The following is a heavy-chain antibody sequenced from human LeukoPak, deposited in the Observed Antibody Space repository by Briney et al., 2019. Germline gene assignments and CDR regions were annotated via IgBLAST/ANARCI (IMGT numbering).Heavy chain of an antibody. CDR1: GFTFSSYG. CDR2: ISYDGSNK. CDR3: AKGDGYNTFFDY. V-gene: IGHV3-30*18. J-gene: IGHJ4*02. D-gene: IGHD5-24*01. Sequence: GGSLRLSCAASGFTFSSYGMHWVRQAPGKGLEWVAVISYDGSNKYYADSVKGRFTISRDNSKNTLYLQMNSLRAEDTAVYYCAKGDGYNTFFDYWGQGTLVTVSS.